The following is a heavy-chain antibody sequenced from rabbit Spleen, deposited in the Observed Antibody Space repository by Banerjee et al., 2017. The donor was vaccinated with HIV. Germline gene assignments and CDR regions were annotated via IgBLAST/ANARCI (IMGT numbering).Heavy chain of an antibody. J-gene: IGHJ4*01. CDR2: INIVTGKS. Sequence: QEQLVEYGGDLVQPEGSLTLTCKASGVSLNDKDVMCWVRQAPGKGLEWIACINIVTGKSVYASWAEGRFIMSRTSSTTVTLQMTSLTAADTATYFCARDLVAVIGWNFNLWGQGTLVTVS. CDR1: GVSLNDKDV. D-gene: IGHD1-1*01. CDR3: ARDLVAVIGWNFNL. V-gene: IGHV1S45*01.